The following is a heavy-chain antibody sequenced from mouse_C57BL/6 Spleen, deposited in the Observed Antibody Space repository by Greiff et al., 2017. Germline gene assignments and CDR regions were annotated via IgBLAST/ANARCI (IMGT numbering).Heavy chain of an antibody. CDR2: ISDGGSYT. CDR1: GFTFSSYA. V-gene: IGHV5-4*03. D-gene: IGHD1-1*01. CDR3: ARGTAYYGSSYDY. J-gene: IGHJ2*01. Sequence: EVKLVESGGGLVKPGGFLKLSCAASGFTFSSYAMSWVRQTPEKRLEWVATISDGGSYTYYPDNVKGRFTISRDNAKNNLYLQMSHLKSEDTAMYYCARGTAYYGSSYDYWGQGTTLTVSS.